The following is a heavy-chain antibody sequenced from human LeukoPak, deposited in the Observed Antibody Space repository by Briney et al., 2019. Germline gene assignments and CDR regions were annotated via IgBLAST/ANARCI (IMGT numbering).Heavy chain of an antibody. CDR3: ARSLWFGESDQYYMDV. V-gene: IGHV4-59*01. CDR2: IYYSGST. Sequence: SETLSLTCTVSGGSISSYYWSWIRQPPGKGLEWIGYIYYSGSTNYNPSLKSRVTISVDTSKNQFSLKLSSVTAADTAVYYCARSLWFGESDQYYMDVWGKGTTVTVSS. D-gene: IGHD3-10*01. CDR1: GGSISSYY. J-gene: IGHJ6*03.